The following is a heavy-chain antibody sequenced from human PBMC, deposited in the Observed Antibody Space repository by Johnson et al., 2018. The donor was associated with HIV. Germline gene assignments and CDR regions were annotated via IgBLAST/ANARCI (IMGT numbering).Heavy chain of an antibody. V-gene: IGHV3-13*01. J-gene: IGHJ3*02. CDR3: AKEDSSSWNAFDI. CDR1: GFTFSSYD. D-gene: IGHD6-6*01. CDR2: IGTAGDT. Sequence: VQLVESGGGVVQPGGSRRLSCAASGFTFSSYDMHWVRQATGKGLEWVSAIGTAGDTYYPGPAKGRFTISRDNSKNTLYLQMNSLSAEDTAVYYCAKEDSSSWNAFDIWGQGTMVTVSS.